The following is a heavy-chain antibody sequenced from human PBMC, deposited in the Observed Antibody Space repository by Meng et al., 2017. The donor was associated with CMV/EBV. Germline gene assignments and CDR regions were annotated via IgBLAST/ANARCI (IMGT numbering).Heavy chain of an antibody. CDR2: IYSTGGT. V-gene: IGHV4-4*07. D-gene: IGHD3-22*01. CDR3: ARERGDDSGYNFDS. CDR1: GGFFSGFF. J-gene: IGHJ4*02. Sequence: VPVQESGPGLVKPSEALSLTCSVSGGFFSGFFWTWIRQPAGKGLEWIGRIYSTGGTNYNPSFESRVTISLDGSNNQFSLKLNSVTAADTAIYYCARERGDDSGYNFDSWGQGTLVTVSS.